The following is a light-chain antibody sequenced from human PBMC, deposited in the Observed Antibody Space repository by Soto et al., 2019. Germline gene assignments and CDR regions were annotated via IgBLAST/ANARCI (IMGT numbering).Light chain of an antibody. CDR3: QQSYSTPIT. CDR2: AAS. Sequence: DIQMTQSPSSLSASVGDRVTITCRASQSISGYLNWYQQKPGKAPKLPIYAASSLQSGVPSRFSGSRSGTDFTLTISILQPEDFATYYCQQSYSTPITFGQGTRLEIK. V-gene: IGKV1-39*01. J-gene: IGKJ5*01. CDR1: QSISGY.